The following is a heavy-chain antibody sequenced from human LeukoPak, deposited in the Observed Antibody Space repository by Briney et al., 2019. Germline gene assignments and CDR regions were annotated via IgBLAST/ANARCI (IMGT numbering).Heavy chain of an antibody. V-gene: IGHV4-59*01. CDR2: IYYSGST. CDR3: ASLRSDSSGYYNLRIDY. D-gene: IGHD3-22*01. J-gene: IGHJ4*02. Sequence: SSETLSLTCTVSGGSISSYYWSWIRQPPGKGLEWIGYIYYSGSTNYNPSLKSRVTISVDTSKNQFSLKLSSVTAADTAVYYCASLRSDSSGYYNLRIDYWGQGTLVTVSS. CDR1: GGSISSYY.